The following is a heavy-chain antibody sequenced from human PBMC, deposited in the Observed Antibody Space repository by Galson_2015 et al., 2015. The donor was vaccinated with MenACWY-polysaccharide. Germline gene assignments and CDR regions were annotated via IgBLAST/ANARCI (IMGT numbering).Heavy chain of an antibody. J-gene: IGHJ4*02. D-gene: IGHD5/OR15-5a*01. CDR1: GFTFSYSV. Sequence: SLRLSCAASGFTFSYSVMHWVRQAPGKGLEWVAFLSPDGNFEKYADSVKGRFTISRGNSKNTLYLQMNSLRAADTAVYYCANPGLSTRRTSDVDYWGQGTLVTVSS. CDR2: LSPDGNFE. V-gene: IGHV3-30*18. CDR3: ANPGLSTRRTSDVDY.